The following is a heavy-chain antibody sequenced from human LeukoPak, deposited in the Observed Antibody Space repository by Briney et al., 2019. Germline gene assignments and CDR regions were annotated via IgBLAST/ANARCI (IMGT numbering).Heavy chain of an antibody. D-gene: IGHD1-26*01. CDR2: TYYTSNWYN. J-gene: IGHJ4*02. V-gene: IGHV6-1*01. CDR3: ARRAIVGATGFDY. Sequence: SQTLSLTCALSGDSFSSNSAAWGWVRQSPGRGLEWLGRTYYTSNWYNAYAVSVKSRITINPDTSKNQFSLQLNSVTPEDTAAYYCARRAIVGATGFDYWGQGSLVTVSS. CDR1: GDSFSSNSAA.